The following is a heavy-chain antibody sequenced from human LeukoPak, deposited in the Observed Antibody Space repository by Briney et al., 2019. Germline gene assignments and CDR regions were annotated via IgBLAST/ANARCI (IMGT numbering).Heavy chain of an antibody. CDR2: IYYSGST. D-gene: IGHD1-26*01. CDR3: AASGSYGGFDY. V-gene: IGHV4-59*01. J-gene: IGHJ4*02. Sequence: PSETLSLTCTVSGGSISSYYWSWIRQPPGKGLEWIGYIYYSGSTNYNPSLKSRVTISVDTSKNQFSLKLSSVTAADTAVYYCAASGSYGGFDYWGQGTLVTVSS. CDR1: GGSISSYY.